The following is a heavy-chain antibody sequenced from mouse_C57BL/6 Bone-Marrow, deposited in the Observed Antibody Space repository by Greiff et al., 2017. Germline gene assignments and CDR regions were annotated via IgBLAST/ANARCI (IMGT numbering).Heavy chain of an antibody. Sequence: EVKLVESGGDLVKPGGSLKLSCAASGFTFSSYGMSWVRQTPDKRLEWVATISSGGSYTYYPDSVKGRVTISRDNAKNTLYLQMSSLKSEDTAMYYCARQYYGSGTWFAYWGQGTLVTVSA. CDR1: GFTFSSYG. CDR3: ARQYYGSGTWFAY. CDR2: ISSGGSYT. J-gene: IGHJ3*01. V-gene: IGHV5-6*01. D-gene: IGHD1-1*01.